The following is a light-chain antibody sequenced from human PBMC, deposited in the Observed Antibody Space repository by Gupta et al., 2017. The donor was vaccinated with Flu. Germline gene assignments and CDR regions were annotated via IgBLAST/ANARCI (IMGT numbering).Light chain of an antibody. CDR3: SSYTTTSSRL. CDR1: SSDVGLYSF. CDR2: EVN. J-gene: IGLJ3*02. V-gene: IGLV2-14*01. Sequence: SITISCTGTSSDVGLYSFVSWYQQHPGNAPKLMIYEVNNRPSGVSSRFSGSKSGNMASLTISGLQAEDEADDYCSSYTTTSSRLFGGGTKLTVL.